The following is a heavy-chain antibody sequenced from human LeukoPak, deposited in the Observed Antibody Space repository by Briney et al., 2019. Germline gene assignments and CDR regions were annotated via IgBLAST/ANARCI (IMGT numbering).Heavy chain of an antibody. V-gene: IGHV4-34*01. CDR3: ARAQLSIVGPVMNFDL. Sequence: SETLSLTCAVYGGSFSGYYWSWIRQPPGKGLEWIGEINHSGSTNYNPSLKSRVTISVDTSKNQFSLKLSSVTAADTAVYYCARAQLSIVGPVMNFDLWGRGTLVTVSS. CDR2: INHSGST. D-gene: IGHD3-22*01. CDR1: GGSFSGYY. J-gene: IGHJ2*01.